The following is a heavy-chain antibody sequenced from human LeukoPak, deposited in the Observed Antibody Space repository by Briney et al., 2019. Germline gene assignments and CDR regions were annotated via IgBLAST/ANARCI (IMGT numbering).Heavy chain of an antibody. CDR2: INHSGST. Sequence: ASETLSLTCAVYGGSFSGYYWSWIRQPPGKGLEWIGEINHSGSTNYKPSLKSRVTISVDTSKNQFSLKLSSVTAADTAVYYCARDYCSSTSCYEPDAFDIWGQGTMVTVSS. CDR1: GGSFSGYY. D-gene: IGHD2-2*01. V-gene: IGHV4-34*01. CDR3: ARDYCSSTSCYEPDAFDI. J-gene: IGHJ3*02.